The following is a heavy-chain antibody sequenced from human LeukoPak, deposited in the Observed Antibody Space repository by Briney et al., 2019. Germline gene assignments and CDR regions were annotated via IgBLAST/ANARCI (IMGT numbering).Heavy chain of an antibody. V-gene: IGHV3-7*01. J-gene: IGHJ3*01. CDR1: GFTFSSYA. CDR3: ARDGSWPLDAFDF. Sequence: GGSLRLSCAASGFTFSSYAMSWVRQAPGKGLEWVANIRQDGSEKYYVDSVKGRFTISRDNAKDSLFLQMNNLRGEDTAVYYCARDGSWPLDAFDFWGQGTMLTVSS. D-gene: IGHD1-26*01. CDR2: IRQDGSEK.